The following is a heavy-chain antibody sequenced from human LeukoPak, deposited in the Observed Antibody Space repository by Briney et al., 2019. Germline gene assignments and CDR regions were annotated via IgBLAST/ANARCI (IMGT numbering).Heavy chain of an antibody. CDR1: GGTFSSYA. D-gene: IGHD2-2*01. J-gene: IGHJ1*01. CDR2: IIPIFGTA. V-gene: IGHV1-69*05. CDR3: VRDRYCSSSSCNPAARGYFLY. Sequence: ASVKVSCKASGGTFSSYAISWVRQAPGQGLEWMGGIIPIFGTANYAQKFQGRVTITTDESTSTAYMELRSLRSDDTAMYYCVRDRYCSSSSCNPAARGYFLYWGQGTLVTVSS.